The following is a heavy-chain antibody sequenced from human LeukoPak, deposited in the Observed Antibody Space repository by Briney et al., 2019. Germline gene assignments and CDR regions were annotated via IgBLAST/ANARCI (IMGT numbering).Heavy chain of an antibody. CDR3: ARGGTAPNYYDSSGYYYANLDY. CDR2: IIPIFGTA. Sequence: SVKVSCKASGGTFSSYAISWVRQAPGQGLEWMGGIIPIFGTANYAQKFQGRVTITADESTSTAYMELSSLRSEDTAVYYCARGGTAPNYYDSSGYYYANLDYWGQGTLVTVSS. V-gene: IGHV1-69*13. CDR1: GGTFSSYA. J-gene: IGHJ4*02. D-gene: IGHD3-22*01.